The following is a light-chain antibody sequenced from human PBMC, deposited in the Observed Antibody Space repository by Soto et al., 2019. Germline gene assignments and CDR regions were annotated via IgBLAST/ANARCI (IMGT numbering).Light chain of an antibody. J-gene: IGLJ2*01. CDR2: ENN. CDR3: ATWDSSLSAVV. CDR1: SSNIGNNY. Sequence: QSVLTQPPSVSAAPGQKVTLSCSGSSSNIGNNYVSWYQQLPGTAPRLLIYENNKRPSGIPDRFSGSKSGTSATLGITGLQTGEEADYYCATWDSSLSAVVFGGGTKLTVL. V-gene: IGLV1-51*01.